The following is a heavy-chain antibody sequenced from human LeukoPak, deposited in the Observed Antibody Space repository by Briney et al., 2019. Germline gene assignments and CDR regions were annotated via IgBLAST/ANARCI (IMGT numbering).Heavy chain of an antibody. CDR1: GGSISNYY. CDR2: IYYSGST. CDR3: ARALSGTYGLFQH. J-gene: IGHJ1*01. D-gene: IGHD1-26*01. V-gene: IGHV4-59*01. Sequence: PSETLSLTCTVSGGSISNYYWSWIRQPPGKGLKWIGYIYYSGSTYYNPSLRSRVTISVDTSKNQFSLNLNSVTAADTAVYYCARALSGTYGLFQHWGQGTLVTVSS.